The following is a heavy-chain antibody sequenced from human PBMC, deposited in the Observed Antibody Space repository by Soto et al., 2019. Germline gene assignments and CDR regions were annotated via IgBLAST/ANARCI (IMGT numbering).Heavy chain of an antibody. J-gene: IGHJ5*02. CDR1: GGSVTSSTSS. CDR2: IFYGHGT. D-gene: IGHD3-9*01. V-gene: IGHV4-39*01. Sequence: QVQLQESGPGLVNPSETLSLTCTVSGGSVTSSTSSWAWVRQPPGKGLHWIGTIFYGHGTYYNPSLESRVTIPLDTSKIQFSLELTSVTAADTAVYYCARQPTGYPNWFDAWGRGILVIVSS. CDR3: ARQPTGYPNWFDA.